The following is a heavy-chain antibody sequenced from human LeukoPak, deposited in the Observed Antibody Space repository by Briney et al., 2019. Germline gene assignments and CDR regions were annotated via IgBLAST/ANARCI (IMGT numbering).Heavy chain of an antibody. Sequence: QPGGSLRLSCAASGFTFDDYSMHWVRQAPGKGLEWVSGISCNSGFIGYADSVKGRFTISRDNAKNSLYLQMNSLRPEDTALYYCAKDAYYGSGSYSPDWGQGTLVTVSS. D-gene: IGHD3-10*01. J-gene: IGHJ4*02. CDR2: ISCNSGFI. CDR1: GFTFDDYS. CDR3: AKDAYYGSGSYSPD. V-gene: IGHV3-9*01.